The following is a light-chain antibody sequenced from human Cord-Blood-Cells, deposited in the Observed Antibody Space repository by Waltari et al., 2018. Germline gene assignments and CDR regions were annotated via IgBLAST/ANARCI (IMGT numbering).Light chain of an antibody. J-gene: IGKJ5*01. Sequence: DIQMTQSPSSLSASVGDRVTITCRASQSISSYLNWYQQKPGKAPKLLIYAASSLQSGVPDRFSGSGSGTDFTLTISSLQAEDVAVYYCQQYYSTPITFGQGTRLEIK. V-gene: IGKV1-39*01. CDR2: AAS. CDR1: QSISSY. CDR3: QQYYSTPIT.